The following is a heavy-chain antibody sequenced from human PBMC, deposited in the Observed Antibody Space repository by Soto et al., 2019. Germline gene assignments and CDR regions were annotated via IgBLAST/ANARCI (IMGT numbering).Heavy chain of an antibody. CDR3: TRDNNWSYDF. J-gene: IGHJ4*02. CDR2: IGPSGSGT. CDR1: GFTFSSHW. Sequence: GGYLRLSCAASGFTFSSHWMHWVRQAPGKGLVWVSHIGPSGSGTRDADSVQGRFTISRDNARNTLYLQMNSLRDVDTAVYYCTRDNNWSYDFWGQGILVSLSS. D-gene: IGHD1-1*01. V-gene: IGHV3-74*01.